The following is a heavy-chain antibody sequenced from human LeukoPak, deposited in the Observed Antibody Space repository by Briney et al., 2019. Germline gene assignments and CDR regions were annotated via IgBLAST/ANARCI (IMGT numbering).Heavy chain of an antibody. CDR1: GGSFSGYY. D-gene: IGHD6-6*01. CDR3: ALHSSSALFDY. J-gene: IGHJ4*02. Sequence: SETLSLTCAVYGGSFSGYYWSWIRQPPGKGREWIGEINHSGSTNYNPSLKSRVTISVDTSKNQFSLKLSSVTAADTAVYYCALHSSSALFDYWGQGTLVTVSS. V-gene: IGHV4-34*01. CDR2: INHSGST.